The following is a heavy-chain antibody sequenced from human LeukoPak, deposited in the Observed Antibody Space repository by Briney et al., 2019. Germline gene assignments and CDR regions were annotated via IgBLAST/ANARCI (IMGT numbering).Heavy chain of an antibody. J-gene: IGHJ4*02. D-gene: IGHD3-10*01. Sequence: QPGGSLRLSCAASGFTFSSYAMHWVRQAPGKGLEWVAVISYDGSNKYYADSVKGRFTISRDNSKNTLYLQMNSLRAEDTAVYYCARVTMVRGVIYFDYWGQGTLVTVSS. CDR1: GFTFSSYA. V-gene: IGHV3-30-3*01. CDR2: ISYDGSNK. CDR3: ARVTMVRGVIYFDY.